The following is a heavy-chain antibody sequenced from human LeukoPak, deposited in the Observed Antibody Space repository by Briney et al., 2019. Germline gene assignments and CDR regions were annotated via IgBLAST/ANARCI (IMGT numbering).Heavy chain of an antibody. V-gene: IGHV4-34*01. D-gene: IGHD3-22*01. J-gene: IGHJ4*02. CDR1: GGSFSGHY. CDR2: INHSGST. CDR3: ARSENYYYDSSGYYY. Sequence: SETLSLTCAVYGGSFSGHYWSWIRQPPGKGLEWIGEINHSGSTNYNPSLKSRVTISVDTSKNQFSLKLSSVTAADTAVYYCARSENYYYDSSGYYYWGQGTLVTVSS.